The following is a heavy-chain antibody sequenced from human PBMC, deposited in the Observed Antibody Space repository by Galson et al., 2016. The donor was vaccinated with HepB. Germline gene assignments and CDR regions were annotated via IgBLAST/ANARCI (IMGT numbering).Heavy chain of an antibody. CDR3: ARNPYSGPRYYYGLDV. CDR2: ISTDGSST. D-gene: IGHD4-23*01. CDR1: GFTFSSYW. J-gene: IGHJ6*02. V-gene: IGHV3-74*01. Sequence: SLRLSCAASGFTFSSYWTHWVRQAPGKGLMWVSRISTDGSSTRYADSVKGRFTISRDNAKNTLYLQMRGLRAEDSAMYFCARNPYSGPRYYYGLDVWGRGTMVTVSS.